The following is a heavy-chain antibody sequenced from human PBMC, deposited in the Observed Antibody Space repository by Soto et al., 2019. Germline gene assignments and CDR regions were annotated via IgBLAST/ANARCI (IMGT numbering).Heavy chain of an antibody. Sequence: PGGSLRLSCAASGFTFSSYGMHWVRQAPGKGLEWVAVIWYDGSNKYYADSVKGRFTISRDNSKNTLYLQMNSLRAEDTAVYYCARDVSSGSYSYYYYYYGMDVWGQGTTVTVSS. CDR2: IWYDGSNK. V-gene: IGHV3-33*01. J-gene: IGHJ6*02. CDR3: ARDVSSGSYSYYYYYYGMDV. CDR1: GFTFSSYG. D-gene: IGHD1-26*01.